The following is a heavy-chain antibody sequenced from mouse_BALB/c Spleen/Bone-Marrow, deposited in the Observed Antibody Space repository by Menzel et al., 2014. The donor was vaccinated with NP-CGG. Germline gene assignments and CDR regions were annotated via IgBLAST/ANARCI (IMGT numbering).Heavy chain of an antibody. J-gene: IGHJ2*01. V-gene: IGHV5-17*02. CDR2: ISSGSSTI. CDR1: GFTFSSFG. CDR3: ARGKYGYDY. Sequence: EVQLVESGGGLVQPGGSRKLSCAASGFTFSSFGVHWVRQAPEKGLEWVAYISSGSSTIYYADTVKGRFTISRDNPKNTLFLQRTSLRSEDTAMYYCARGKYGYDYWGQGTTLTVSS. D-gene: IGHD2-10*02.